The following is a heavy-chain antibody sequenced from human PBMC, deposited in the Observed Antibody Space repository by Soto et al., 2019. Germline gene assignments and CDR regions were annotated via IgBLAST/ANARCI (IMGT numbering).Heavy chain of an antibody. D-gene: IGHD3-22*01. V-gene: IGHV4-34*01. CDR3: ASFAYDSRPSEESPHYYFDY. CDR2: INHSGST. Sequence: SETLSLTCAVYGGSFSGYYWSWIRQPPGKGLEWIGEINHSGSTNYNPSLKSRVTISVDTSKNQFSLKLSSVTAADTAVYYCASFAYDSRPSEESPHYYFDYWGQGTLVTVSS. J-gene: IGHJ4*02. CDR1: GGSFSGYY.